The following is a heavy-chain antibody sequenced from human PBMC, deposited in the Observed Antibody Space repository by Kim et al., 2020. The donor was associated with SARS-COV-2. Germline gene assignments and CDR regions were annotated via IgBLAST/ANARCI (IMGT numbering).Heavy chain of an antibody. Sequence: GGSLRLSCATSGFTFRTYAMSWVRQAPGKGLEWLSAISGSGATTHYADSVKGRFTISRDNSMNTLSLQMTSLRVEDTALYYCAKDGDTSTTRTDSLDIWGQGTRGTVSS. CDR1: GFTFRTYA. D-gene: IGHD3-16*01. CDR2: ISGSGATT. V-gene: IGHV3-23*01. J-gene: IGHJ3*02. CDR3: AKDGDTSTTRTDSLDI.